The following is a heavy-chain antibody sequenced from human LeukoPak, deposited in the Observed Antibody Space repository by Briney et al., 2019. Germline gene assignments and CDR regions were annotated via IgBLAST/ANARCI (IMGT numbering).Heavy chain of an antibody. CDR1: GFTFSSYS. Sequence: PGGSLRLSCAASGFTFSSYSMNWVRQAPGKGLEWVSSISSSSRYVYYADSVKGRFTISRDNAKNSLYLQVNSLRAEDTAVYYCARGLGYCSSTSCYRYFDYWGQGTLVTVSS. D-gene: IGHD2-2*01. J-gene: IGHJ4*02. V-gene: IGHV3-21*01. CDR2: ISSSSRYV. CDR3: ARGLGYCSSTSCYRYFDY.